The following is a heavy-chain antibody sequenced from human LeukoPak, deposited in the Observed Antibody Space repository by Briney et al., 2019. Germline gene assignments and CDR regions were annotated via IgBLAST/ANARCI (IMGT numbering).Heavy chain of an antibody. CDR2: ISYDGSNK. Sequence: PGGSLRPSCAASGFTFSSYGMHWVRQAPGKGLEWVAVISYDGSNKYYADSVKGRFTISRDNSKNTLYLQMNSLRAEDTAVYYCARNEYGYAFDFWGQGTMVTVSS. D-gene: IGHD4-17*01. J-gene: IGHJ3*01. CDR3: ARNEYGYAFDF. CDR1: GFTFSSYG. V-gene: IGHV3-30*03.